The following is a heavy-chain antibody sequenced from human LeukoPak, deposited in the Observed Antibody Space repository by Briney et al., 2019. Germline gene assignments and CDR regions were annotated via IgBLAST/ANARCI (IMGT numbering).Heavy chain of an antibody. J-gene: IGHJ4*02. CDR1: GYTFTSYG. CDR2: ISAYNGNT. Sequence: ASEKVSCKASGYTFTSYGISWVRQAPGQGLEWMGWISAYNGNTNYAQKLQGRVTMTTDTSTSTAYMELRSLRSDDTAVYYCARDRLVGVYGDYDYWGQGTLVTVSS. CDR3: ARDRLVGVYGDYDY. D-gene: IGHD4-17*01. V-gene: IGHV1-18*01.